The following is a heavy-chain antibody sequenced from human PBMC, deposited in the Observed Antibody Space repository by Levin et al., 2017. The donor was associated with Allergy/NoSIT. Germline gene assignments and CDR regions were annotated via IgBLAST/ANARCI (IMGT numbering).Heavy chain of an antibody. CDR1: GFTFSSYA. CDR2: ISGSGGDT. J-gene: IGHJ4*02. CDR3: AKEMGVNSWYGYFEY. D-gene: IGHD6-13*01. V-gene: IGHV3-23*01. Sequence: AGGSLRLSCTASGFTFSSYAMRWVRQAPGKGLKWVSSISGSGGDTRYADSVKGRFTISRDNSKNTLYLQMNSLRTEDTAVYYCAKEMGVNSWYGYFEYWGQGTMVTVSS.